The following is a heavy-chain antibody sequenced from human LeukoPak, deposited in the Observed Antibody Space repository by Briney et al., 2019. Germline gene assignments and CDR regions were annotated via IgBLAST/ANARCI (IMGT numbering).Heavy chain of an antibody. CDR3: ARDIRAFDI. CDR2: IYYSGST. CDR1: GGSISSYY. Sequence: PSETLSLTCTVPGGSISSYYWSWIRQPPGKGLEWIGYIYYSGSTNYNPSLKSRVTISVDTSKNQFSLKLSSVTAADTAVYYCARDIRAFDIWGQGTMVTVSS. J-gene: IGHJ3*02. V-gene: IGHV4-59*01.